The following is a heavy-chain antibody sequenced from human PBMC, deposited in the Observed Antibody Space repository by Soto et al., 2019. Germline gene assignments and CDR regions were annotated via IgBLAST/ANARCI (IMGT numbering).Heavy chain of an antibody. CDR2: ISAYNGNT. Sequence: GASVKVSCKASGGGNLRDYRTTWVRQAPGQGLEWMGWISAYNGNTNYAQKLQGRVTMTTDTSTSTAYMELRSLRSDDTAVYYCARASGRIAVATNDYWGQGTLVTVSS. D-gene: IGHD6-19*01. V-gene: IGHV1-18*04. CDR1: GGGNLRDYR. CDR3: ARASGRIAVATNDY. J-gene: IGHJ4*02.